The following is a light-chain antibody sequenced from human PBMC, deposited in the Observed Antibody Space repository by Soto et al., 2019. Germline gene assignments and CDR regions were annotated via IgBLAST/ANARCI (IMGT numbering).Light chain of an antibody. CDR1: SGYSNYK. J-gene: IGLJ2*01. CDR2: VGTGGIVG. CDR3: GADHGSGSNFVVV. Sequence: VVTQPPSASASLGASVTLTCTLSSGYSNYKVDWYQQRPGKGPRFVMRVGTGGIVGSKGDGIPDRFSVLGSGLNRYLTIKNIQEEDESDYHCGADHGSGSNFVVVFGGGTQLTVL. V-gene: IGLV9-49*01.